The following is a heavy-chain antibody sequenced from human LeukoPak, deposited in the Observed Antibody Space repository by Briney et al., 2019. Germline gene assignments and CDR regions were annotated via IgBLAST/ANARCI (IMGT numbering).Heavy chain of an antibody. J-gene: IGHJ3*02. Sequence: PSQTLSLTCTVSGGSISSGDYYWSWIRQPPGKGLEWIGYIYYSGSTYYNPSLKSRVTISVDTSKNQFSLKLSSVTAADTAVYYCARSGGWDGSGSYDIWGQGTMVTVSS. CDR2: IYYSGST. V-gene: IGHV4-30-4*08. CDR3: ARSGGWDGSGSYDI. CDR1: GGSISSGDYY. D-gene: IGHD3-10*01.